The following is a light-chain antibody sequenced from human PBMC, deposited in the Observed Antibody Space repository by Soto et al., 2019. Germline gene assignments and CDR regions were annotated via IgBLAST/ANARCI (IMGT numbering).Light chain of an antibody. Sequence: SVLTQPASVSGSPGQSITISCTGTSSDVGGYNYVSWYQQHPGKAPKLMIYEVSNRPSGVSNRFSGSKSGNTASLTISGLQAEDEADYYCSSYTSSSTLVFATVTKVTV. CDR1: SSDVGGYNY. V-gene: IGLV2-14*01. J-gene: IGLJ1*01. CDR3: SSYTSSSTLV. CDR2: EVS.